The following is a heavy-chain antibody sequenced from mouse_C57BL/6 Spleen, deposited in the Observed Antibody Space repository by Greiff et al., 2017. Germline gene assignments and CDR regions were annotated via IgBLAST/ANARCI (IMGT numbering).Heavy chain of an antibody. D-gene: IGHD4-1*01. Sequence: DVMLVESGGGLVQPKGSLKLSCAASGFSFNTYAMNWVRQAPGKGLEWVARIRSKSNNYATYYADSVKDRFTISRDDSESMLYLQMNNLKTEDTAMYYCVRRGGTEAYWGQGTLVTVSA. V-gene: IGHV10-1*01. CDR1: GFSFNTYA. CDR3: VRRGGTEAY. J-gene: IGHJ3*01. CDR2: IRSKSNNYAT.